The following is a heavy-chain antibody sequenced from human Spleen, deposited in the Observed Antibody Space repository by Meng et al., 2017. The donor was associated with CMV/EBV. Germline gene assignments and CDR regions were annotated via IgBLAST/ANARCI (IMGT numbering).Heavy chain of an antibody. CDR1: TYTFTTYY. D-gene: IGHD1-26*01. CDR3: ARVWESSSWYFDH. V-gene: IGHV1-46*01. J-gene: IGHJ4*02. CDR2: INPRGGSP. Sequence: ASVKVSCKASTYTFTTYYMHWVRQAPGQGPEWMGVINPRGGSPTYAQKFQDRVTMTRDTSTSTIYLELSSLRSDDTAVYYCARVWESSSWYFDHWGQGTLVTVSS.